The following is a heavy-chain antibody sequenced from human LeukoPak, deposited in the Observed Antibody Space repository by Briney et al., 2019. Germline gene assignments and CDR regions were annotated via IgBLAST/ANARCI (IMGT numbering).Heavy chain of an antibody. V-gene: IGHV3-23*01. Sequence: GGSLRLSCAASGFTFSSYAMSWVRQAPGRGLEWVSAISGSGGSTYYADSVKGRFTISRDNSKNTLYLQINSLRAEDTAVYYCAKDGGYDSSGFHDYWGQGTLVTVSS. CDR2: ISGSGGST. J-gene: IGHJ4*02. D-gene: IGHD3-22*01. CDR1: GFTFSSYA. CDR3: AKDGGYDSSGFHDY.